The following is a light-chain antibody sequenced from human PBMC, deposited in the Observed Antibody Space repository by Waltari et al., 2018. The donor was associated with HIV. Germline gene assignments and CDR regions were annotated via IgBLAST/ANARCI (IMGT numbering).Light chain of an antibody. Sequence: SYVLTQPPSVSVAPGTTARITCGGNKIGSKSVHWYQQRPGQAPVLVINYDGDRPSGIPERFTGSNSGNTATLTIIRVEAGDEADYYCQVWDSSSDHVVFGGGTKLTVL. CDR3: QVWDSSSDHVV. V-gene: IGLV3-21*04. CDR2: YDG. CDR1: KIGSKS. J-gene: IGLJ2*01.